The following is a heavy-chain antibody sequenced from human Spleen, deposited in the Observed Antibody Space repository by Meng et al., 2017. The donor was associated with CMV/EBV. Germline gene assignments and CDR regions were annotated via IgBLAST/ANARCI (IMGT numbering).Heavy chain of an antibody. CDR1: GYIFTGYY. J-gene: IGHJ6*02. V-gene: IGHV1-2*02. D-gene: IGHD6-13*01. CDR3: ARSQDSSSWYYYYYGMDV. Sequence: ASVKVSCKASGYIFTGYYMHWVRQAPGQGLEWMGWINPNSGGTNYAQKFQGRVTMTRDTSISTAYLELSSLRSEDTAVYYCARSQDSSSWYYYYYGMDVWGQGTTVTVSS. CDR2: INPNSGGT.